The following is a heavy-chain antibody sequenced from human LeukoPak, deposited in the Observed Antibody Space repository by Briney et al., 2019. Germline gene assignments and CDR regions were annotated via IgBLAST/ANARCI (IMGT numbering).Heavy chain of an antibody. D-gene: IGHD3-3*02. J-gene: IGHJ4*02. CDR3: ARPISPSRGNFGY. CDR1: GGTISRSSYY. V-gene: IGHV4-39*02. CDR2: IYYSGNT. Sequence: SETLSLTCTVSGGTISRSSYYWGWIRQPPGKGLEWIGSIYYSGNTYYNPSLKSRVSISVDTSKNHFSLMLHSVTATETAVYYCARPISPSRGNFGYWGQGTLVTVSS.